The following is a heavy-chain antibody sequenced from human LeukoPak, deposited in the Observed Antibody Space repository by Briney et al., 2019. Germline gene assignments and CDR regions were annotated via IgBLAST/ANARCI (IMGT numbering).Heavy chain of an antibody. CDR3: AKSGSPADSSGYYFDY. CDR1: GFTFSSYG. Sequence: PGGSLRLSCAASGFTFSSYGMHWVRQAPGKGLEWVAFIRYDGSNKYYADSVEGRFTISRDNSKNTLYLQMNSLRAEDTAVYYCAKSGSPADSSGYYFDYWGQGTLVTVSS. CDR2: IRYDGSNK. V-gene: IGHV3-30*02. D-gene: IGHD3-22*01. J-gene: IGHJ4*02.